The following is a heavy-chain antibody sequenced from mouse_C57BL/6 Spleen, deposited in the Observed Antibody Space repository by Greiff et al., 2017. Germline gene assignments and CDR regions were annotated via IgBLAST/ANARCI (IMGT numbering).Heavy chain of an antibody. CDR1: GYTFTEYT. CDR3: ARHEVYYYGSSAWFAY. Sequence: QVHVKQSGAELVKPGASVKLSCKASGYTFTEYTIHWVKQRSGQGLEWIGWFYPGSGSIKYNEKFKDKATLTADKSSSTVYMELSRLTSEDSAVYFCARHEVYYYGSSAWFAYWGQGTLVTVSA. V-gene: IGHV1-62-2*01. J-gene: IGHJ3*01. CDR2: FYPGSGSI. D-gene: IGHD1-1*01.